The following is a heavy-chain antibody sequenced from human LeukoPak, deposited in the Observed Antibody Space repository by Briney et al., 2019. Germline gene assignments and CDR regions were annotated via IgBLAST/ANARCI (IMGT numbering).Heavy chain of an antibody. D-gene: IGHD3-10*01. CDR1: GFTFNNYA. V-gene: IGHV3-48*03. CDR2: ISSSGSTI. Sequence: GGSLRLSCAASGFTFNNYAMNWVRQAPGKGLEWVSYISSSGSTIYYADSVKGRFTISRDNAKNSLYLQMNSLRAEDTAVYYCARGETYYYGSLDYWGQGTLVTVSS. CDR3: ARGETYYYGSLDY. J-gene: IGHJ4*02.